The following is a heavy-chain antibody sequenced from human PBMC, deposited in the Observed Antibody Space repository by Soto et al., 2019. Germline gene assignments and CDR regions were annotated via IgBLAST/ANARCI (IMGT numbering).Heavy chain of an antibody. CDR3: ATQEVGGSYVYTFDP. D-gene: IGHD1-26*01. CDR2: IYYSGST. Sequence: SETLSLTCTVSGGSINNYYWGWIRQPPGKGLEWIGSIYYSGSTYYNPSLKSRVTISVDTSKNHFSLKLSSVTAADTAVYYCATQEVGGSYVYTFDPWGQGTLVTVSS. CDR1: GGSINNYY. J-gene: IGHJ5*02. V-gene: IGHV4-39*02.